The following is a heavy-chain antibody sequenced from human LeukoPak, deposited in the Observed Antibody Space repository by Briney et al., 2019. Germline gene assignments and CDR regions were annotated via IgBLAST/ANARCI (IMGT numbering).Heavy chain of an antibody. V-gene: IGHV4-34*01. CDR3: ARASYSIGYNWFDP. J-gene: IGHJ5*02. CDR2: INHSGST. D-gene: IGHD1-26*01. Sequence: PSETLSLTCAVYGGSFSGYYWSWIRQPPGKGLEWIGEINHSGSTNYNPSLKSRVTISVDTSKNQFSLKLSSVTAADTAVYYRARASYSIGYNWFDPWGQGTLVTVSS. CDR1: GGSFSGYY.